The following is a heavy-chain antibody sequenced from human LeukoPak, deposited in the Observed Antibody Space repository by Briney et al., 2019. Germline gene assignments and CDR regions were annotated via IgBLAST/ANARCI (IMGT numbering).Heavy chain of an antibody. CDR1: GFTFSSYG. Sequence: GGSLRLSCAASGFTFSSYGMHWVRQAPGKGLEWVAIIWHDGSNEYYADSVKGRFTISRDNSKNTLYLQMNSLGAEDTAVYYCAREVLDYFDTSGPVDYWGQGTLVTVSS. CDR2: IWHDGSNE. CDR3: AREVLDYFDTSGPVDY. V-gene: IGHV3-33*01. D-gene: IGHD3-22*01. J-gene: IGHJ4*02.